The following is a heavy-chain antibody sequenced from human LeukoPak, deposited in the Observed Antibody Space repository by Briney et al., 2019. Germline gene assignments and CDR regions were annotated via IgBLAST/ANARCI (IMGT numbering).Heavy chain of an antibody. V-gene: IGHV3-9*01. CDR2: ISWNSGSI. CDR3: AKDSGSPTAFDI. CDR1: GFTFDDYA. Sequence: PGGSLRLSCAASGFTFDDYAMHWVRQAPGKGLEWVSGISWNSGSIGYADSVKGRFTISRDNAKNTLYLQMNSLRAEDTAVYYCAKDSGSPTAFDIWGQGTMVTVSS. D-gene: IGHD1-26*01. J-gene: IGHJ3*02.